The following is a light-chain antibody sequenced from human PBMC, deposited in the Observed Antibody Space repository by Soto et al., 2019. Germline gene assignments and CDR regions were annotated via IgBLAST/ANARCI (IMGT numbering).Light chain of an antibody. CDR3: CSHAGSYTLV. V-gene: IGLV2-11*01. CDR2: DVS. CDR1: SSDVGGYSY. J-gene: IGLJ2*01. Sequence: QSALTQPRSVSGSPGQSVTISCTGTSSDVGGYSYVSWYQQHPGKAPKLMIYDVSKRPSGVPDRFSGSKSGNTASLTISGLQAEDEADYYCCSHAGSYTLVFGGGTKLTVL.